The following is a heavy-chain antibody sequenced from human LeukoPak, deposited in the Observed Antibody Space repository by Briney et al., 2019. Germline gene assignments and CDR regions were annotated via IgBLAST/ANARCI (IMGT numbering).Heavy chain of an antibody. CDR3: AKRHAVEGYFDY. J-gene: IGHJ4*02. CDR2: IYHSGST. Sequence: SETLSLTCTVSGGSISSGSYYWSWIRQPPGKGLEWIGSIYHSGSTYYNPSLKSRVTISVDTSKNQFSLKLSSVTAADTAVYYCAKRHAVEGYFDYWGQGTLVTVSS. V-gene: IGHV4-39*07. CDR1: GGSISSGSYY.